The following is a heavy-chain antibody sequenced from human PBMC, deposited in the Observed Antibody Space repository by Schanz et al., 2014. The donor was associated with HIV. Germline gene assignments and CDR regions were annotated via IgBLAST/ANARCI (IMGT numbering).Heavy chain of an antibody. CDR1: GFTFSSYW. CDR3: ARTTIAAPGTEYYYGMDV. Sequence: EVQLVESGGGLVQPGGSLRLSCAASGFTFSSYWMHWVRQAPGKGLVWVSRINSDGSNTNYADSVKGRFTISRDNSKNTLFLQMNSLRAEDTAVYYCARTTIAAPGTEYYYGMDVWGQGTTVTVSS. V-gene: IGHV3-74*01. J-gene: IGHJ6*02. CDR2: INSDGSNT. D-gene: IGHD6-13*01.